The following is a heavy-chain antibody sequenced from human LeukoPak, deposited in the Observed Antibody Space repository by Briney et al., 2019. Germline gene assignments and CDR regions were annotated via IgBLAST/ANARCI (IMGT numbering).Heavy chain of an antibody. CDR3: VRLRRNSGSSGYFYYYDN. CDR1: GFVFSSYS. V-gene: IGHV3-21*01. D-gene: IGHD3-22*01. Sequence: GGSLKLSCAASGFVFSSYSFNWVRQAPGKGLEWVASVNTVSSYIYYADSVRGRFTISRDNAKNSVLLQMNSLRAEDMAMYYCVRLRRNSGSSGYFYYYDNWGQGTLVTVSS. CDR2: VNTVSSYI. J-gene: IGHJ4*02.